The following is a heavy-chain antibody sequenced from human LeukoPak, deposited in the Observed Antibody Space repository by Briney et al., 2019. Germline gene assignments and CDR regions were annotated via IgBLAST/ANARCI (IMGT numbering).Heavy chain of an antibody. CDR1: GFTFSSYA. CDR3: AKDQVAARLGYPMGYYYYMDV. V-gene: IGHV3-30-3*01. CDR2: ISYDGSNK. J-gene: IGHJ6*03. D-gene: IGHD6-6*01. Sequence: GGSLRLSCAASGFTFSSYAMHWVRQAPGKGLEWVAVISYDGSNKYYADSVKGRFTISRDNSKNTLYLQMNSLRAEDTAVYYCAKDQVAARLGYPMGYYYYMDVWGKGTTVTVSS.